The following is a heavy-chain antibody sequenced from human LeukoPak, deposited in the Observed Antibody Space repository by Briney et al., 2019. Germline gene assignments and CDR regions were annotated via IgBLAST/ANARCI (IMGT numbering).Heavy chain of an antibody. CDR1: GGSISSSSYY. CDR3: ARDPEAFYYDSSGYNLGVDY. D-gene: IGHD3-22*01. V-gene: IGHV4-39*07. J-gene: IGHJ4*02. Sequence: SETLSLTCTVSGGSISSSSYYWGWIRQPPGKGLEWIGSIYYSGSTYYNPSLKSRVTISVDTSKNQFSLKLSSVTAADTAVYYCARDPEAFYYDSSGYNLGVDYWGQGTLVTVSS. CDR2: IYYSGST.